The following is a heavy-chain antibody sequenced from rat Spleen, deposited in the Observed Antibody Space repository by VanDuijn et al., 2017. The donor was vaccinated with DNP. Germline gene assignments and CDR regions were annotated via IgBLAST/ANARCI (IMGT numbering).Heavy chain of an antibody. Sequence: EVQLVESGGGLVQPGRSLKLSCAASGFTFSDYYMAWVRQAPTKGLEWVASISIGGGNTYYRDSVKVRFTISRDKAKSALYLQMDSLRSEETATYYCARMFYGYSDYWGQGVMVTVSS. J-gene: IGHJ2*01. CDR3: ARMFYGYSDY. CDR2: ISIGGGNT. D-gene: IGHD1-11*01. V-gene: IGHV5S11*01. CDR1: GFTFSDYY.